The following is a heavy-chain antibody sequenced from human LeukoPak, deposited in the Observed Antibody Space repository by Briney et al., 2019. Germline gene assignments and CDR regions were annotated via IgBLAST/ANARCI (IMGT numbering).Heavy chain of an antibody. Sequence: VASVKVSCKASGYTFSSYGINWVRQAPGQGLEWMGWISAYNGNTNYAQKLQGRVTMTTDPSTSTAYMELRSLRSDDTAVYYCARPIKPGDYYYYGMDVWGQGTTVTVSS. V-gene: IGHV1-18*01. CDR3: ARPIKPGDYYYYGMDV. J-gene: IGHJ6*02. D-gene: IGHD7-27*01. CDR1: GYTFSSYG. CDR2: ISAYNGNT.